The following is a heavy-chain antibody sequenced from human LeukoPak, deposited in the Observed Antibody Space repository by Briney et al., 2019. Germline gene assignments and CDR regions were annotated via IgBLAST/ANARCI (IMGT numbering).Heavy chain of an antibody. CDR3: ARGRRLRDIVVVVAAKFGWAFDI. Sequence: GASVKVSCKASGYTFTGYYMHWVRQAPGQGLEWMGWISAYNGNTNYAQKLQGRVTMTTDTSTSTAYMELRSLRSDDTAVYYCARGRRLRDIVVVVAAKFGWAFDIWGQGTMVTVSS. D-gene: IGHD2-15*01. CDR2: ISAYNGNT. J-gene: IGHJ3*02. V-gene: IGHV1-18*04. CDR1: GYTFTGYY.